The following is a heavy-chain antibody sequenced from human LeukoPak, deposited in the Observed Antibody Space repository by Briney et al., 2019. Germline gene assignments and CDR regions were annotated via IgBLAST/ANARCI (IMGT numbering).Heavy chain of an antibody. CDR3: TTKVIRGNSGDDYDD. CDR2: ISSDGNDK. Sequence: GGSLRLSCAASGVTFRSYGMHWVRQAPGKGLEWVALISSDGNDKLYGDSVWGRFTISRDDSKSTLYLQMNSLRAEDTAVYYCTTKVIRGNSGDDYDDWGQGTLVTVSS. V-gene: IGHV3-30*03. CDR1: GVTFRSYG. J-gene: IGHJ4*02. D-gene: IGHD5-12*01.